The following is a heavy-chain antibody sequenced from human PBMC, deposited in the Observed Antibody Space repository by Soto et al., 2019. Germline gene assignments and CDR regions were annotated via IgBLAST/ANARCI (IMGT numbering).Heavy chain of an antibody. Sequence: QVQLVESGGGVVQPGRSLRLSCAASGFTFSSYAMHWVRQAPGKGLEWVAVISYDGSNKYYADSVKGRFTISRDNSKNTLYLERNSLRAEDTAVYYCARGSSQDSSGCCVDYWGQGTLVTVSS. J-gene: IGHJ4*02. CDR3: ARGSSQDSSGCCVDY. V-gene: IGHV3-30-3*01. CDR1: GFTFSSYA. CDR2: ISYDGSNK. D-gene: IGHD3-22*01.